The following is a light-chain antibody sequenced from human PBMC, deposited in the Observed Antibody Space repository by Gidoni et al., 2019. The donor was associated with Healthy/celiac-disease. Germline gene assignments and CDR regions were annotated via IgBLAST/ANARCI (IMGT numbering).Light chain of an antibody. CDR3: CSYAGSIIVV. J-gene: IGLJ2*01. Sequence: QSALTQPASVYGSPGQSITISCTGTSSDVGSYTLVSWYQQHPGKAPKLMIYEGSKRPSGVSNRFSGSKSGNTASLTISGLQAEDEADYYCCSYAGSIIVVFGGGTKLTVL. CDR2: EGS. V-gene: IGLV2-23*01. CDR1: SSDVGSYTL.